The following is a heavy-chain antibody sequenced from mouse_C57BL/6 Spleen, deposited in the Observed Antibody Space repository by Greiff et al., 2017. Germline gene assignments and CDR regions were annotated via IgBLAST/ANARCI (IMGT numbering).Heavy chain of an antibody. CDR1: GYTFTEYT. CDR3: ARHEGPLYYGSSYFDY. CDR2: FYPGSGSI. Sequence: VQLQQSGAELVKPGASVKLSCKASGYTFTEYTIHWVKQRSGQGLEWIGWFYPGSGSIKYNEKFKDKATLTADKSSSTVYMELSRLTSEDSAVYFCARHEGPLYYGSSYFDYWGQGTTLTVSS. J-gene: IGHJ2*01. D-gene: IGHD1-1*01. V-gene: IGHV1-62-2*01.